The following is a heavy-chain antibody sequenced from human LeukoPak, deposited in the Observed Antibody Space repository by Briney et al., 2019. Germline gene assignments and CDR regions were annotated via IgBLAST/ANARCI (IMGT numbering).Heavy chain of an antibody. Sequence: ALVKVSCKASGYIFTSYYIHWVRQAPGQGLEWMGILNPSGGSTSYAQKFQGRVTMTGDTSTSTVYMEVSSLRSEDTAVYYCARGWFGELPLIGFDPWGQGTLVTVSS. V-gene: IGHV1-46*01. CDR1: GYIFTSYY. D-gene: IGHD3-10*01. J-gene: IGHJ5*02. CDR3: ARGWFGELPLIGFDP. CDR2: LNPSGGST.